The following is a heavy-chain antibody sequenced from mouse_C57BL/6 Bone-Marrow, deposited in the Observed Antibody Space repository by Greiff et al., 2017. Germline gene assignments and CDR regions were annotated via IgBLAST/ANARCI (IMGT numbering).Heavy chain of an antibody. D-gene: IGHD4-1*01. CDR2: ISYDGSN. CDR1: GYSITSGYY. Sequence: ESGPGLVKPSQSLSLTCSVTGYSITSGYYWNWIRQFPGNKLEWMGYISYDGSNNYNPSLKNRISITRDTSKNQFFLKLNSVTTEDTATYYCARSLTGTLYYFDYWGQGTTLTVSS. J-gene: IGHJ2*01. V-gene: IGHV3-6*01. CDR3: ARSLTGTLYYFDY.